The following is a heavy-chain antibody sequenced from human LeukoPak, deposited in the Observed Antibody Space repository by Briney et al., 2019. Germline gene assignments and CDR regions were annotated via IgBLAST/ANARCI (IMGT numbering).Heavy chain of an antibody. CDR3: AKDGLERNYDSSGYYPLGY. V-gene: IGHV3-30*18. CDR2: ISYDGSNK. D-gene: IGHD3-22*01. CDR1: GLTFSSYG. Sequence: PGRSLRLSCAASGLTFSSYGMHWVRQAPGKGLEWVAVISYDGSNKYYADSVKGRFTISRDNSKNTLYLQMNSLRAEDTAVYYCAKDGLERNYDSSGYYPLGYWGQGTLVTVSS. J-gene: IGHJ4*02.